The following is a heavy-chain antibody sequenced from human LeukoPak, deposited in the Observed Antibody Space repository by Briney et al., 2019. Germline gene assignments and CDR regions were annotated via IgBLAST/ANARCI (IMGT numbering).Heavy chain of an antibody. CDR3: ARVHDSSGYSCLFDP. CDR2: IIPIFGTA. Sequence: SVKVSCKASGYTFTSYDINWVRQATGQGLEWMGGIIPIFGTANYAQKFQGRVTITADESTSTAYMELSSLRSEDTAVYYCARVHDSSGYSCLFDPWGQGTLVTVSS. D-gene: IGHD3-22*01. CDR1: GYTFTSYD. J-gene: IGHJ5*02. V-gene: IGHV1-69*13.